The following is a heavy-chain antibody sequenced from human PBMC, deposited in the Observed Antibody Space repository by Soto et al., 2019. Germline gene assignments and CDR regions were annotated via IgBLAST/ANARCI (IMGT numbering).Heavy chain of an antibody. J-gene: IGHJ4*02. Sequence: EVQLVESGGGLVQPGRSLRLSCAASGFTFDDYAMHWVRQAPGKGLEWVSGISWNSGSIGHADSVKGRFTISRDNAKNSLYLQMNSLRAEDTALYYCAKDHCTGSRCYSDYWGQGTLVTVSS. CDR2: ISWNSGSI. CDR3: AKDHCTGSRCYSDY. D-gene: IGHD2-8*02. V-gene: IGHV3-9*01. CDR1: GFTFDDYA.